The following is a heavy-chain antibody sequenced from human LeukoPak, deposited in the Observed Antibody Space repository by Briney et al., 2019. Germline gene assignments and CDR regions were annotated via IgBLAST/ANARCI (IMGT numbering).Heavy chain of an antibody. CDR1: GFTFDDYA. J-gene: IGHJ5*02. CDR3: AKGRDKYQLLSKNWFDP. D-gene: IGHD2-2*01. V-gene: IGHV3-9*01. Sequence: HPGRSLRLSCAASGFTFDDYAMHWVRQAPGEGRVWVSGISWNSGSIGYADSVKGRFTISRDNAKNSLYLQMNSLRAEDTALYYCAKGRDKYQLLSKNWFDPWGQGTLVTVSS. CDR2: ISWNSGSI.